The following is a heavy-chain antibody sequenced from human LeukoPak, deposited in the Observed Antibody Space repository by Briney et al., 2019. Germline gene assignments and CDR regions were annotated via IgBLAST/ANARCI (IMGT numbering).Heavy chain of an antibody. CDR2: IKQDGSEK. CDR1: GFTFRNYW. Sequence: GGSLRLLCAPSGFTFRNYWMNWVRQAPGKGLEWVANIKQDGSEKHYVDSVKGRFTISRDNAKNSLYLQMNSLRVDDTAVYYCARGSMTNGNYWGQGILVTVSS. CDR3: ARGSMTNGNY. V-gene: IGHV3-7*01. J-gene: IGHJ4*02. D-gene: IGHD4-11*01.